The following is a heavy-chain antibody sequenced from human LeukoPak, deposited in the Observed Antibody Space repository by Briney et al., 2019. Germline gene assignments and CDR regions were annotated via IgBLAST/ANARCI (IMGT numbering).Heavy chain of an antibody. V-gene: IGHV3-74*01. CDR1: GFTFSSYW. D-gene: IGHD3-10*01. CDR3: ARDGAMVRGVIWYYYYMDV. CDR2: INSDGSST. Sequence: GGSLRLSCAASGFTFSSYWMHWVRQAPGKGLVWVSRINSDGSSTSYADSVKGRFTISRDNAKNTLYPQMNSLRAEDTAVYYCARDGAMVRGVIWYYYYMDVWGKGTTVTISS. J-gene: IGHJ6*03.